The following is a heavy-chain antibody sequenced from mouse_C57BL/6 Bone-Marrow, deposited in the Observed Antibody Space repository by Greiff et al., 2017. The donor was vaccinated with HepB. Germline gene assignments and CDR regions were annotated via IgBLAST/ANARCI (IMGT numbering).Heavy chain of an antibody. D-gene: IGHD1-1*01. Sequence: EVKVEESGGGLVQPGGSLKLSCAASGFTFSDYGMAWVRQAPRKGPEWVAFISNLAYSIYYADTVTGRFTISRENAKNTLYLEMSSLRSEDTAMYYCARQNYGSSYYFDYWGQGTTLTVSS. CDR1: GFTFSDYG. J-gene: IGHJ2*01. CDR2: ISNLAYSI. CDR3: ARQNYGSSYYFDY. V-gene: IGHV5-15*04.